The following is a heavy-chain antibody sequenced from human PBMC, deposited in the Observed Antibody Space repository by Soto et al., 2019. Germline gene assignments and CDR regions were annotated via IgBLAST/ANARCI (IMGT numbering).Heavy chain of an antibody. CDR3: ARESHFYYYGMDV. Sequence: GGSLRLSCAASGFTFSSYWMSWVRQAPGKGLEWVANIKQDGSEKYYVDSVKGRFTISRDNAKNSLSLQMNSLRAEDTAVYYCARESHFYYYGMDVWGQGTTVTVSS. CDR1: GFTFSSYW. J-gene: IGHJ6*02. V-gene: IGHV3-7*05. CDR2: IKQDGSEK.